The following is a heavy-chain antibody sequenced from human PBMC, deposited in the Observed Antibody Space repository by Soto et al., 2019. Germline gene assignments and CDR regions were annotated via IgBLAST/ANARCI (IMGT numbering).Heavy chain of an antibody. D-gene: IGHD4-17*01. CDR2: IIPILGIA. J-gene: IGHJ6*02. CDR3: ARVSYGDYDYYYGMDV. CDR1: GYTFTSYA. Sequence: VASVKVSCKASGYTFTSYAMHWVRQAPGQGLEWMGRIIPILGIANYAQKFQGRVTITADKSTSTAYMELSSLRSEDTAVYYCARVSYGDYDYYYGMDVWGQGTTVTVSS. V-gene: IGHV1-69*04.